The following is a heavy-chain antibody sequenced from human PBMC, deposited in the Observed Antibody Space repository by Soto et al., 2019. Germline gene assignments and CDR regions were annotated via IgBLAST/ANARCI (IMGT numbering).Heavy chain of an antibody. CDR2: IIPIFGTA. CDR3: ARGECSSPRCYDFDY. V-gene: IGHV1-69*06. J-gene: IGHJ4*02. Sequence: QVQLVQSGAEVKKPGSSVKVSCKASGGTFSSYAISWVRQAPGQGLEWMGGIIPIFGTANYAQKFQGRVTITADKSTSTAYMELSSLRSENTAVYSCARGECSSPRCYDFDYSGQGTLVTVSS. D-gene: IGHD2-2*01. CDR1: GGTFSSYA.